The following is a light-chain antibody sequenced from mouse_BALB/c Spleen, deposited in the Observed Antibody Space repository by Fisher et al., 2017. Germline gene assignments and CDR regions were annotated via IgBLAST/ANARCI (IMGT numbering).Light chain of an antibody. CDR2: SIS. CDR3: QQWSSNPLT. Sequence: IVMTQSTAIMSASPGEKVTMTCSASSSVSSSYLYWYQQKSGSSPKLWIYSISNLASGVPARFSGSGSGTSYSLTISRMEAEDAATYYCQQWSSNPLTFGAGTKLELK. CDR1: SSVSSSY. V-gene: IGKV4-79*01. J-gene: IGKJ5*01.